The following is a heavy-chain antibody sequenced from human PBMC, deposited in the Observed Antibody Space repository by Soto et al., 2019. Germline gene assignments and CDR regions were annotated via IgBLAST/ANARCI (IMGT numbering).Heavy chain of an antibody. CDR2: IRGDLVTT. V-gene: IGHV3-23*01. CDR1: GFTFSDHA. J-gene: IGHJ4*02. D-gene: IGHD1-26*01. CDR3: VKEGKMGVEGFDF. Sequence: GGSLRLSWATSGFTFSDHAMHWVRQAPGEGLEWVSGIRGDLVTTPYADSVKGRFTISRDNSKNTLYLQMNSLRAEDTAIYYCVKEGKMGVEGFDFWGQGTLVTVSS.